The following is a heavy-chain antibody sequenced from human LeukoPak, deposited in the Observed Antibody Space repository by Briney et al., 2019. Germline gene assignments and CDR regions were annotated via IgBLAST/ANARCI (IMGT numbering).Heavy chain of an antibody. CDR3: ARATYYGSAFDY. J-gene: IGHJ4*02. CDR2: INPNGGGT. D-gene: IGHD3-10*01. CDR1: GYTFTGYY. Sequence: ASVKVSCKASGYTFTGYYMHWVRQAPGQGLEWMGWINPNGGGTKYEQKFQGRVTMTRDTPISTAYMELSSLRSDDTAVYYCARATYYGSAFDYWGQGTLVTVSS. V-gene: IGHV1-2*02.